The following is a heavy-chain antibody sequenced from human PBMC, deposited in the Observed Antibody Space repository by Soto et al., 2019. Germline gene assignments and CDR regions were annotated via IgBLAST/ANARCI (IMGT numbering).Heavy chain of an antibody. Sequence: GGSLRLSCAASGFTFSSYAMHWVRQAPGKGLEWVAVISYDGSNKYYADSVKGRFTISRDNSKNTLYLQMNSLRAEDTAVYYCAREVGRVCTNGVCYSGFGPQVYYYYGMDVWGQGTTVTVSS. CDR1: GFTFSSYA. J-gene: IGHJ6*02. CDR3: AREVGRVCTNGVCYSGFGPQVYYYYGMDV. V-gene: IGHV3-30-3*01. D-gene: IGHD2-8*01. CDR2: ISYDGSNK.